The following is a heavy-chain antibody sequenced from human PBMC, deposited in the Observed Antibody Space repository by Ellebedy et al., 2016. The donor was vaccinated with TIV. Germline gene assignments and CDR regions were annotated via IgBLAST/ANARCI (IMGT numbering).Heavy chain of an antibody. CDR1: GYTFTSYG. D-gene: IGHD3-3*02. V-gene: IGHV1-18*03. CDR3: ARGRPLALDV. CDR2: ISAYNGNT. Sequence: ASVKVSXKASGYTFTSYGISWVRQAPGQGLEWMGWISAYNGNTNYAQKLQGRVTITRDTSASTAYMELSSLRSEDMAVYYCARGRPLALDVWGQGTTVTVSS. J-gene: IGHJ6*02.